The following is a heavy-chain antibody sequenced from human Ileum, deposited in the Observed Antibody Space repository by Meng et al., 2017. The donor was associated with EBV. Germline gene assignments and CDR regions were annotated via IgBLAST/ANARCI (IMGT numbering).Heavy chain of an antibody. CDR1: DYTFMGYG. D-gene: IGHD3-10*01. CDR3: ARGTPGRSYSDY. J-gene: IGHJ4*02. Sequence: QVQPVQSGPEVQKPGDSVKVSCKASDYTFMGYGVSWVRQAPGQGLEWMAWLGAHDGDTSHAPKFQGRVTVSADRPTATAYMELRSLRSDDTAVYYCARGTPGRSYSDYWGQGTLVTVSS. V-gene: IGHV1-18*01. CDR2: LGAHDGDT.